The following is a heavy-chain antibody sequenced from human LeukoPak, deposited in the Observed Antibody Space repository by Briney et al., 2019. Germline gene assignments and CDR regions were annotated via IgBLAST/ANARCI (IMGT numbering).Heavy chain of an antibody. V-gene: IGHV4-34*01. D-gene: IGHD3-22*01. J-gene: IGHJ6*03. CDR2: INHSGST. CDR3: ARGRKGYYYDSSGYPRGLTDDHYYYYYMDV. CDR1: GGSFSGYY. Sequence: SETLSLTCAVYGGSFSGYYWSWIRQPPGKGLEWIGEINHSGSTNYNPSLKSRVTISVDTSKNQFSLKLSSVTAADTAVYYCARGRKGYYYDSSGYPRGLTDDHYYYYYMDVWGKGTTVTISS.